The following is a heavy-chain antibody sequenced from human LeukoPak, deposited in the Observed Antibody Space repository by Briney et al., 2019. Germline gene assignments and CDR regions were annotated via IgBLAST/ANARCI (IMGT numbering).Heavy chain of an antibody. CDR3: ARGYCSGGSCLPYFDY. V-gene: IGHV3-21*01. D-gene: IGHD2-15*01. CDR2: ISSSSSYI. CDR1: GFTFSSYS. Sequence: GRSLRLSCAASGFTFSSYSMHWVRQAPGKGLEWVSSISSSSSYIYYADSVKGRFTISRDNAKNSLYLQMNSLRAEDTAVYYCARGYCSGGSCLPYFDYWGQGTLVTVSS. J-gene: IGHJ4*02.